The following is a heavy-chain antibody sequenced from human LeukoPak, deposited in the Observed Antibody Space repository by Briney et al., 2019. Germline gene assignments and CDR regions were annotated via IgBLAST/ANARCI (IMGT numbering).Heavy chain of an antibody. CDR1: GYTFTGYY. V-gene: IGHV1-2*04. Sequence: AASVKVSCKASGYTFTGYYMHWVRQAPGQGLEWMGWINPNSGGTNYARKFQGWVTMTRDTSISTAYMELSRLRSDDTAVYYCAFPIAARHHYYYYGMDVWGQGTTVTVSS. CDR3: AFPIAARHHYYYYGMDV. CDR2: INPNSGGT. J-gene: IGHJ6*02. D-gene: IGHD6-6*01.